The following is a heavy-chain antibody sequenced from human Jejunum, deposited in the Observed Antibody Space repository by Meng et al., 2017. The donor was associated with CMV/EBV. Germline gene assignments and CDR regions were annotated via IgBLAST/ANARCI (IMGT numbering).Heavy chain of an antibody. D-gene: IGHD5-12*01. Sequence: SCVASGFPVSSYAMSWVRQAPGQGLEWVSTISNTGGTTFYADSVKGRFAISRDNSKNTLNLQMNSLRAEDTAVYYCAGGDYGGYYYWGQGTLVTVSS. CDR3: AGGDYGGYYY. CDR2: ISNTGGTT. J-gene: IGHJ4*02. CDR1: GFPVSSYA. V-gene: IGHV3-23*01.